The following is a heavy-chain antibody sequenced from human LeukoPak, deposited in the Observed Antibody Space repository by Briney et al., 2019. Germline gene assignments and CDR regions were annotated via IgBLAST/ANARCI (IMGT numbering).Heavy chain of an antibody. CDR1: GGSISSYY. CDR3: ARRRTDSSSWYNY. J-gene: IGHJ4*02. Sequence: SETLSLTCTVSGGSISSYYWSWIRQPPGKGPEWIGYIYYSGSTNYNPSLKSRVTISVDTSKNQFSLKLSSVTAADTAVYYCARRRTDSSSWYNYWGQGTLVTVSS. D-gene: IGHD6-13*01. V-gene: IGHV4-59*08. CDR2: IYYSGST.